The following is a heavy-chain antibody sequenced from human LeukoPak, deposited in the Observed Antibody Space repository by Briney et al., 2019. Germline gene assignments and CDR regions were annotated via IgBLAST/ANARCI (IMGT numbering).Heavy chain of an antibody. V-gene: IGHV1-2*02. CDR2: INPNSGGT. Sequence: GASVKVSCKASGYTFTGYYMHWVRQAPGQGLEWMGWINPNSGGTNYAQKFQGRVTMTRDTSIGTAYMELSRLRSDDTAVYYCAKDQDYYDSSGYRPFDYWGQGTLVTVSS. CDR1: GYTFTGYY. J-gene: IGHJ4*02. D-gene: IGHD3-22*01. CDR3: AKDQDYYDSSGYRPFDY.